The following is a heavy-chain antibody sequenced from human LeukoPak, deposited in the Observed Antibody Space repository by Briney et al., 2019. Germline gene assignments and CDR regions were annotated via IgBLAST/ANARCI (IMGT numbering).Heavy chain of an antibody. D-gene: IGHD3-10*01. CDR2: IYPGDSDT. Sequence: GESLKISCKGSGFNFIDYWIGWVRQMPGKGLEWMGIIYPGDSDTRYSPSFQGQVTISADRSINTAYLQWSSLRASDTAMYCCAREYYGSGDFWGQGTLVTVSS. CDR1: GFNFIDYW. V-gene: IGHV5-51*01. CDR3: AREYYGSGDF. J-gene: IGHJ4*02.